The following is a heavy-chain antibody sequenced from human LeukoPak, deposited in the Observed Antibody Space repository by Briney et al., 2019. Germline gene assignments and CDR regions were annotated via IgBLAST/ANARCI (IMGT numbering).Heavy chain of an antibody. CDR2: ITASGGNT. V-gene: IGHV3-23*01. J-gene: IGHJ4*02. Sequence: GGSLRLSCAASGITFSGYAMNWVRQAPGRGLEWVSSITASGGNTNHADSVKGRFTISRDNSKNMLYLQMNSLRAEDTAEYYCAKAYDLWSGYPLFDFWGQGTLVTVSS. CDR1: GITFSGYA. CDR3: AKAYDLWSGYPLFDF. D-gene: IGHD3-3*01.